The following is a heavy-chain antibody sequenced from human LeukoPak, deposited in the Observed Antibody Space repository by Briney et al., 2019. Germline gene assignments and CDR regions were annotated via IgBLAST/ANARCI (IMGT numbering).Heavy chain of an antibody. CDR1: GFTFSSYA. V-gene: IGHV3-23*01. CDR2: ISGSGGST. J-gene: IGHJ6*03. CDR3: AKDNYGGKPLGYYYYYMDV. D-gene: IGHD4-23*01. Sequence: PGESLRLSCAASGFTFSSYAMSWVRQAPGKGLEWVSAISGSGGSTYYADSVKGRFTISRDNSKNTLYLQMNSLRAEDTAVYYCAKDNYGGKPLGYYYYYMDVWGKGTTVTVSS.